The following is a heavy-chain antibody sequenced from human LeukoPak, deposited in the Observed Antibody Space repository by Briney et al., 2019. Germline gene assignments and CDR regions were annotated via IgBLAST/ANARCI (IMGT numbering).Heavy chain of an antibody. CDR2: IIPIFGTA. J-gene: IGHJ3*02. CDR3: GIEVGVTDVIEI. V-gene: IGHV1-69*01. Sequence: SVKVSCKASGGTLRSYAISWVRQAPGQGLEWMGGIIPIFGTANYVQKFRGRVTITADESTSTAYMEICRLRSEDTTVWYCGIEVGVTDVIEIGGQGERVTVSS. CDR1: GGTLRSYA. D-gene: IGHD1-26*01.